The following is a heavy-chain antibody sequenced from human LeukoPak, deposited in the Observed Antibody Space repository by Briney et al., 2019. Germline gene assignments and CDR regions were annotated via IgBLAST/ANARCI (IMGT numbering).Heavy chain of an antibody. CDR1: GGSISSGSYY. V-gene: IGHV4-61*02. Sequence: DPSETLSLTCTVSGGSISSGSYYWSWIRQPAGKGLEWIGRIYTSGSTNYNPSLKSRVTISVDTSKNQFSLKLSSVTAADTAVYYCASTYDTAMVKGDVGYYYYYMDVWGKGTTVTVSS. D-gene: IGHD5-18*01. CDR3: ASTYDTAMVKGDVGYYYYYMDV. J-gene: IGHJ6*03. CDR2: IYTSGST.